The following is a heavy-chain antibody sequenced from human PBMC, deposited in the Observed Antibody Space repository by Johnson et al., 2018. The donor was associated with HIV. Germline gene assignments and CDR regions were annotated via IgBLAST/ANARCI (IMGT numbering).Heavy chain of an antibody. D-gene: IGHD3-22*01. J-gene: IGHJ3*02. Sequence: VQLVESGGGLVQPGRSLRLSCAASGFTFDDYAMSWVRQVPGKGLEGVSGINWNGGSIGYADSVKGRFTISRDSSKNTLYLQMNSLRAEDTAVYYCARDDTMMHGFDIWGQGTMVTVSS. V-gene: IGHV3-20*04. CDR3: ARDDTMMHGFDI. CDR2: INWNGGSI. CDR1: GFTFDDYA.